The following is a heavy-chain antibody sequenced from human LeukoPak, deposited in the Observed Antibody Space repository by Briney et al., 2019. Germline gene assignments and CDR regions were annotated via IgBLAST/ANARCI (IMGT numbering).Heavy chain of an antibody. Sequence: SETLSLTCAVYGGSFSGYYWSWIRQPPGKGLEWIGEINHSGSTNYNPSLKSRVTISVDTSKNQFSLNLYSVTAADTAVYYCARLYYFDWLSADYWGQGTLVTVSS. J-gene: IGHJ4*02. CDR2: INHSGST. CDR3: ARLYYFDWLSADY. V-gene: IGHV4-34*01. CDR1: GGSFSGYY. D-gene: IGHD3-9*01.